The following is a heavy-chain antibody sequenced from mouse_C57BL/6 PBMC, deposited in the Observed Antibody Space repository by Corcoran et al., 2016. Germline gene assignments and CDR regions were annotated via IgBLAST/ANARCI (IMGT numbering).Heavy chain of an antibody. J-gene: IGHJ1*03. CDR1: GYTFTTYG. V-gene: IGHV9-3*01. CDR2: INTYSGVP. Sequence: QIQLVQSGPELKKPGETVKISCKASGYTFTTYGMSWVKQAPGKGLKWMGWINTYSGVPTYADDFKGRFAFSLETSASTAYLQINNLKNEDTATYFCARHYYGSSYDWYFDVWGTGTTVTVSS. D-gene: IGHD1-1*01. CDR3: ARHYYGSSYDWYFDV.